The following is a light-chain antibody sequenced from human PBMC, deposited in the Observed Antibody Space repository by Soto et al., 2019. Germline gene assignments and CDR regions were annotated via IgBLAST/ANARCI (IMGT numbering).Light chain of an antibody. CDR3: QQYNTWLWT. Sequence: EVVMTQSPATLSVSPGERVILSCRASQSINAHLAWYQQKPGQAPRLLIHGASTRATGIPARFSGSGFGTEFILNISSLQSEDFAVYYCQQYNTWLWTFGQGTKVEIQ. J-gene: IGKJ1*01. V-gene: IGKV3-15*01. CDR1: QSINAH. CDR2: GAS.